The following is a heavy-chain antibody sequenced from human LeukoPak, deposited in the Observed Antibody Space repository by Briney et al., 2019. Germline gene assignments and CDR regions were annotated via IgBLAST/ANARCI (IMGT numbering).Heavy chain of an antibody. CDR3: AKDSLVGATAHFDY. D-gene: IGHD1-26*01. CDR1: GFTFGDYA. Sequence: PGGSLRLSCAASGFTFGDYAMHWVRQARGKGLEWVSGISWNSGSIGYEDSVKGRFTISRDNAKNSLYLQMNSLRAEDTALYYCAKDSLVGATAHFDYWGQGTLVTVSS. V-gene: IGHV3-9*01. J-gene: IGHJ4*02. CDR2: ISWNSGSI.